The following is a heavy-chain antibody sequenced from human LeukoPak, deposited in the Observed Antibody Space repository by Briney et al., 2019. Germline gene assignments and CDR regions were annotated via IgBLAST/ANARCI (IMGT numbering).Heavy chain of an antibody. CDR3: AKDTERGYSYGYPDY. D-gene: IGHD5-18*01. Sequence: GGSLRLSCAASGFTFSSYAMSWVRQAPGKGLEWVSAISGSGGSTYYADSVKGRFTISRDNSKNTLYLQMTSMRAEDTAVYYCAKDTERGYSYGYPDYWGQGTLVTVSS. J-gene: IGHJ4*02. CDR2: ISGSGGST. CDR1: GFTFSSYA. V-gene: IGHV3-23*01.